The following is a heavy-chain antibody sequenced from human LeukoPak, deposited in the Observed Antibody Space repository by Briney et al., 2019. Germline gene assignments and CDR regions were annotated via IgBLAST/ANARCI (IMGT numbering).Heavy chain of an antibody. J-gene: IGHJ5*02. CDR1: GYTFTGYY. CDR3: ARGSTYYDFWSGYYTGRPTDP. CDR2: INPNSGGT. V-gene: IGHV1-2*02. Sequence: GASVKVSCKASGYTFTGYYMHWVRQAPGQGLEWMGWINPNSGGTNYAQKFQGRVTMTRDTSISTAYMELSRLRSDDTAVYYCARGSTYYDFWSGYYTGRPTDPWGQGTLVTVSS. D-gene: IGHD3-3*01.